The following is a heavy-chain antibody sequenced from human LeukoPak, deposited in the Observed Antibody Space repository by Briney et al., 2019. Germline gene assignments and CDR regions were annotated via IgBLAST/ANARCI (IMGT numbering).Heavy chain of an antibody. CDR2: IIPILGIA. J-gene: IGHJ4*02. CDR3: ARDSPTYSSGFDY. D-gene: IGHD6-19*01. V-gene: IGHV1-69*04. Sequence: ASVKVSCKASGGTFSSYAISWVRQAPGQGLEWMGRIIPILGIANYAQKFQGRVTITADKSTSTAYMELSSLRSEDTAVYYCARDSPTYSSGFDYWGQGTLVTVSS. CDR1: GGTFSSYA.